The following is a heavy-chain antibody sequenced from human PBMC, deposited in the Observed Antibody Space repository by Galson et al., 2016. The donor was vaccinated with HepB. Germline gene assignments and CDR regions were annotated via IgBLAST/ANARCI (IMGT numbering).Heavy chain of an antibody. Sequence: SLRLSCAASGFTFGSYAMTWVRQAPGKGLEWVSSITGSTGVTYYADSVRGRFTISRDNSKNTLYLQMKSQRAEDTALYYCARDLSFGGGSTWYDVMDVWGQGTTVTVSS. D-gene: IGHD3-10*01. CDR1: GFTFGSYA. CDR3: ARDLSFGGGSTWYDVMDV. V-gene: IGHV3-23*01. J-gene: IGHJ6*02. CDR2: ITGSTGVT.